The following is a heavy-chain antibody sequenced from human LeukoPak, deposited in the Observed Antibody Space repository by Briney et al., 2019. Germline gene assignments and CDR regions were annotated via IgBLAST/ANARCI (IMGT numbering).Heavy chain of an antibody. CDR2: IHYSGSSGST. J-gene: IGHJ4*02. CDR3: ARVSDLAAAGTYDY. D-gene: IGHD6-13*01. Sequence: SETLSLTCTVSGGSVTSYYWSWIRQPPGKGLEWIGNIHYSGSSGSTNYNPSLKSRDTTSVDTSTNQLSLRLSSVTAADTAVYYCARVSDLAAAGTYDYWGQGTLVTVSS. CDR1: GGSVTSYY. V-gene: IGHV4-59*02.